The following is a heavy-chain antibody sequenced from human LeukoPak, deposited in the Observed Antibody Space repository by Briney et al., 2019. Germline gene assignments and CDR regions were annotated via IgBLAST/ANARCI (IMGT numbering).Heavy chain of an antibody. CDR1: GFTFSSYA. D-gene: IGHD6-19*01. J-gene: IGHJ4*02. CDR3: AKQGLSSGWSFDY. V-gene: IGHV3-23*01. Sequence: PGGSLRLSCAASGFTFSSYAMSWVRQAPGKGLEWVSAISGSGGSTYYVDSVKGRFTISRDNSKNTLYLQMNSLRAEDTAVYYCAKQGLSSGWSFDYWGQGTLVTVSS. CDR2: ISGSGGST.